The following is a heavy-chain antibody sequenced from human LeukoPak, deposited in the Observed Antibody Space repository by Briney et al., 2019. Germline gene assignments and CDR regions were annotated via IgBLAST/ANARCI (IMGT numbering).Heavy chain of an antibody. J-gene: IGHJ6*02. V-gene: IGHV1-46*01. CDR3: ARDIRYSSGWSRLRYYYYGMDV. D-gene: IGHD6-19*01. Sequence: GASVKVSCKASGYTFTKYWMHWVRQAPGQGLEWMGVINPSGGNTHYAQTFQGRVTMTRDTSARTVYMELSSLRSEDTAVYYCARDIRYSSGWSRLRYYYYGMDVWGQGTTVTVSS. CDR1: GYTFTKYW. CDR2: INPSGGNT.